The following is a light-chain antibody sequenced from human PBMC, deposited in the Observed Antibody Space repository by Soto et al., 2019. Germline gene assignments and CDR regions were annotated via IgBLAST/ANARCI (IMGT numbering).Light chain of an antibody. V-gene: IGLV2-8*01. CDR2: EVN. Sequence: QSVLNQPPSASGSPGPSVTISCTGTSSDVGGYNYVSWYQQHPGKAPKLMIYEVNKRPSGVPDRFSGSKSGNTASLTVSGLQTEDEADYYCSSYAGQINLGVVGGGTKLTVL. CDR1: SSDVGGYNY. J-gene: IGLJ2*01. CDR3: SSYAGQINLGV.